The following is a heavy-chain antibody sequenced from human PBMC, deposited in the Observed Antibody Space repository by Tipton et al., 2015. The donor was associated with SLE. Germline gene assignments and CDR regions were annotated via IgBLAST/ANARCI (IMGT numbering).Heavy chain of an antibody. V-gene: IGHV3-30*02. Sequence: SGFTFSSYGVHWVRQAPGKGLEWVAFIRYDGSNKYYADSVKGRFTISRDNSKNTLYLQMNSLRAEDTAVYYCARIGYGSGSYYKGYYFDYWGQGTLVTVSS. CDR3: ARIGYGSGSYYKGYYFDY. CDR1: GFTFSSYG. CDR2: IRYDGSNK. D-gene: IGHD3-10*01. J-gene: IGHJ4*02.